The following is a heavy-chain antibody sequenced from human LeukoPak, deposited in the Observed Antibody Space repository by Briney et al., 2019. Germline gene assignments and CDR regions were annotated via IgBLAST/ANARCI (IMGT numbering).Heavy chain of an antibody. Sequence: GGSLRLSWAASGFTFSRYGMHWVRQAPGKGMEWVAFIRNDGSNKYYADSVKCRFTISRYNSKITLYLQMNSLRAEDTAVYYCAKGEKDFWSGYSIPDFDYWGQGTLVTVSS. D-gene: IGHD3-3*01. CDR3: AKGEKDFWSGYSIPDFDY. J-gene: IGHJ4*02. CDR2: IRNDGSNK. CDR1: GFTFSRYG. V-gene: IGHV3-30*02.